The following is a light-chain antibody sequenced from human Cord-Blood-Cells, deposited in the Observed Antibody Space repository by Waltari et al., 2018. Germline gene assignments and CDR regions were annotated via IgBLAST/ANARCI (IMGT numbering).Light chain of an antibody. J-gene: IGKJ2*01. CDR3: QQSYSTPYT. Sequence: DIQMTQSPSSLSASVGDRVNITCRASQSISSYLNWYQQKPGKAPKLLIYAASCLQSGVPSRFSGSGSGTDFTLTISSLQPEDFATYYCQQSYSTPYTFGQGTKLEIK. V-gene: IGKV1-39*01. CDR1: QSISSY. CDR2: AAS.